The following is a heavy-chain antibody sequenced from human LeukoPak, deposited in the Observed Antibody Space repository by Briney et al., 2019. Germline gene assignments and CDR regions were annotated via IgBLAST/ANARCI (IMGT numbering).Heavy chain of an antibody. V-gene: IGHV3-23*01. CDR2: ISGSGDTT. D-gene: IGHD3-10*01. J-gene: IGHJ4*02. Sequence: PGGSLRLSCAASGFTFSSYAMNWVRQAPGKGLEWVSFISGSGDTTYYADSVKGRFTISRDNSKNTLYLQMNSLRAEDTAVYYCAKDYSNYYGSGSYYPFDYWGQGTLVTVSS. CDR3: AKDYSNYYGSGSYYPFDY. CDR1: GFTFSSYA.